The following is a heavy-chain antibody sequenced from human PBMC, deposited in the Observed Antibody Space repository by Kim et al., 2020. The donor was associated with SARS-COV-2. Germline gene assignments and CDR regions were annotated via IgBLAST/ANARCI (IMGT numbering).Heavy chain of an antibody. D-gene: IGHD1-26*01. CDR1: GFTFSNNW. Sequence: GGSLRLSCAASGFTFSNNWMGWVRQAPGKGLEWVANMKVDGGEKYYVDSVRGRFTISRDNAKNSLYLQMNSPRGEDTAVYYCARWDKWGQGTLVTVSS. CDR2: MKVDGGEK. CDR3: ARWDK. V-gene: IGHV3-7*01. J-gene: IGHJ4*02.